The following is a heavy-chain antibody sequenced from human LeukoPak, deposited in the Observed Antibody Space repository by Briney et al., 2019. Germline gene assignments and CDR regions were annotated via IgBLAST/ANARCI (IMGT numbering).Heavy chain of an antibody. CDR2: IYYSGST. D-gene: IGHD2-21*02. J-gene: IGHJ4*02. Sequence: SETLSLTCTVSGGSISSYYWSWIRQPPGKGLEWIGYIYYSGSTNYNPSLKSRVTISVDTSKNQFSLKLSSVTAADTAVYYCAGAYCGGDCYWSFDYWGQGTLVTVSS. V-gene: IGHV4-59*01. CDR3: AGAYCGGDCYWSFDY. CDR1: GGSISSYY.